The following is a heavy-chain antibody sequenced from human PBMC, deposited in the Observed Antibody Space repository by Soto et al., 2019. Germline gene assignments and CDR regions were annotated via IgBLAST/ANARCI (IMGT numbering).Heavy chain of an antibody. CDR1: GFTFSSYG. Sequence: EVSLRLSCAPSGFTFSSYGMHWVRQAPGKGLEWVAGISYDGSNKYYADSVKGRFTISRDNSKSTLYLQMNSLRAEDTAAYYCAKDGSGSYFDYRGKGTLVTVSS. V-gene: IGHV3-30*18. J-gene: IGHJ4*02. CDR2: ISYDGSNK. D-gene: IGHD1-26*01. CDR3: AKDGSGSYFDY.